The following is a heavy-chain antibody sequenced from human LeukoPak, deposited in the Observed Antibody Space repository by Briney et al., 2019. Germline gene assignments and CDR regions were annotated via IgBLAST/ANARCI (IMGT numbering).Heavy chain of an antibody. CDR2: ISSSGSTI. CDR3: ARTTCGSGNPYFDY. CDR1: GFTFSSYE. V-gene: IGHV3-48*03. D-gene: IGHD3-10*01. Sequence: PGGSLRLSCAASGFTFSSYEMNWVRQAPGKGLEWVSYISSSGSTIYYADSVKGRFTISRDNAKNSLYLQMNSLRAEDTAVYYCARTTCGSGNPYFDYWGQGTLVTVSS. J-gene: IGHJ4*02.